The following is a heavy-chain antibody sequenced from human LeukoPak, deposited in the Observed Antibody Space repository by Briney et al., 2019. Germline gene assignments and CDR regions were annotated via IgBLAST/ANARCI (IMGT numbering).Heavy chain of an antibody. CDR1: GFTFSNYE. CDR2: ISSSSSTI. Sequence: GGSLRLSCAASGFTFSNYEFNWVRQAPGKGLEWVSYISSSSSTIYYADSVKGRFTISRDNAKNSLYLQMNSLRDEDTAVYYCARDRVGTNDYWGQGTLVTVSS. D-gene: IGHD2-2*01. V-gene: IGHV3-48*03. J-gene: IGHJ4*02. CDR3: ARDRVGTNDY.